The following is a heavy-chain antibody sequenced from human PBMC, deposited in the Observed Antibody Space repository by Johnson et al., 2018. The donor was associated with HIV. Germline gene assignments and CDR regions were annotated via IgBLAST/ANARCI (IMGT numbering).Heavy chain of an antibody. Sequence: VQLVESGGGVVQPGRSLRLSCAASGFTFSDYYMHWVRQATGKGLEWVSAIGTAGDTYYPGSVTGRFPISRDNSKNPLYLQMNSLRAEDTAVYYCARDKGGVSSCAIWGQGTMVTVSS. D-gene: IGHD3-16*01. V-gene: IGHV3-13*01. J-gene: IGHJ3*02. CDR2: IGTAGDT. CDR1: GFTFSDYY. CDR3: ARDKGGVSSCAI.